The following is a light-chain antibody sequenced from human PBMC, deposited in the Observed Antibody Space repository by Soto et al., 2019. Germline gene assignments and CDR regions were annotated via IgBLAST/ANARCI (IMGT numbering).Light chain of an antibody. V-gene: IGKV1-39*01. Sequence: DMQMTQSPSSLSASVGDRVTSTCRESQSINIYLNWYQQKPGKAPNFLIYAATSLQSGVPSRFSGSGSGTDFTLTISSLQPEDFATYYCQQSYTTPITFGGGTKVEIK. CDR1: QSINIY. CDR2: AAT. J-gene: IGKJ4*01. CDR3: QQSYTTPIT.